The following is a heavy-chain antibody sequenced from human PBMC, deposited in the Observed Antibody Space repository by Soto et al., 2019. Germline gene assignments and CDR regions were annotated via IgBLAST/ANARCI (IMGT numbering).Heavy chain of an antibody. Sequence: QVHLQESGPGLVKPSGTLSLTCAISGGSITTSKWWSWIRQPPGKGLEWIGELFHSGSTNYNPSLTGRVSISVDKSKNQFSLKLTSVTAADTAVYFCARARISVAARPDAFDIWGQGTMVTVSS. CDR1: GGSITTSKW. CDR3: ARARISVAARPDAFDI. CDR2: LFHSGST. V-gene: IGHV4-4*02. J-gene: IGHJ3*02. D-gene: IGHD6-6*01.